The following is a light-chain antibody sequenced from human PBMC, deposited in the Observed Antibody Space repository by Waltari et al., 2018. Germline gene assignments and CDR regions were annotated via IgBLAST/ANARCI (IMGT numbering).Light chain of an antibody. J-gene: IGLJ3*02. CDR1: NSDGGGYNY. V-gene: IGLV2-8*01. CDR2: EVT. CDR3: SSYAGSNNLV. Sequence: QSALTQPPSASGSPGQSVTISCTGTNSDGGGYNYVSWYQQHPGKAPKLMIYEVTKRPSGVPDRFSGSKSGNTASLTVSGLQAEDDADYYCSSYAGSNNLVFGGGTKLTVL.